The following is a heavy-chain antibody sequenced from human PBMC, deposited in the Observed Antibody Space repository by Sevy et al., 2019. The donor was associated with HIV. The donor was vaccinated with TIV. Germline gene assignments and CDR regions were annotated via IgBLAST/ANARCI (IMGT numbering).Heavy chain of an antibody. J-gene: IGHJ6*03. CDR3: ARRDIVVVPAAMTLERPYYYYYYMDV. V-gene: IGHV3-48*02. D-gene: IGHD2-2*01. CDR1: GFTFSSYS. CDR2: ISSSSSTI. Sequence: GGSLRLSCAASGFTFSSYSMNWVRQAPGKGLEWVSYISSSSSTIYYADSVKGRFTISRDKAKNSLYLQMNSLRDEDKAGYYCARRDIVVVPAAMTLERPYYYYYYMDVWGKGTTVTVSS.